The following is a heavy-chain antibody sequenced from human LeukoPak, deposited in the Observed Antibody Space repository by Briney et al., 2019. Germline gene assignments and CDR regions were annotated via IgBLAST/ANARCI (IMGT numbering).Heavy chain of an antibody. D-gene: IGHD4-11*01. Sequence: QPGRSLRLSCTAPEFTFGDYAMTWVRQAPGKGLEWVGFIRSKAFGGTTEYAASVKGRFTISRDDSKSIAYLQMNSLKTEDTAVYYCTRAPYSNYVNLDYWGQGTLVTVSS. CDR3: TRAPYSNYVNLDY. CDR2: IRSKAFGGTT. J-gene: IGHJ4*02. V-gene: IGHV3-49*04. CDR1: EFTFGDYA.